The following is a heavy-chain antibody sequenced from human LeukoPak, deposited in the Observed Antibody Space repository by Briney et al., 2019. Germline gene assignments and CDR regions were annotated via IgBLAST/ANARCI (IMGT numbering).Heavy chain of an antibody. J-gene: IGHJ4*02. D-gene: IGHD4-17*01. CDR1: GGSISSGGYY. Sequence: SETLSLTCTVSGGSISSGGYYWSWIRQHPGKGLEWIGYVYYTGSTSYSPSLKSRVSISVDTSKNQFSLKLRSVTAADTAVYYCARVFYGGSLLFDYWGQGILVTVSS. V-gene: IGHV4-61*08. CDR2: VYYTGST. CDR3: ARVFYGGSLLFDY.